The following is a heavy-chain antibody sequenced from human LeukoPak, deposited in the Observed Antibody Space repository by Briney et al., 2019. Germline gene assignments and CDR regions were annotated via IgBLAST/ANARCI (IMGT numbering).Heavy chain of an antibody. CDR3: ASLGYCSGGSCSGFDH. J-gene: IGHJ4*02. Sequence: GESLKISCKGSGYSFTSYWIGWVRQMPGKGLEWMGIIYPGDSDTRYSPSFQGQVTISADKSISTAYLQWSSLKASDTAMYYCASLGYCSGGSCSGFDHWGQGTLVTVSS. CDR2: IYPGDSDT. CDR1: GYSFTSYW. V-gene: IGHV5-51*01. D-gene: IGHD2-15*01.